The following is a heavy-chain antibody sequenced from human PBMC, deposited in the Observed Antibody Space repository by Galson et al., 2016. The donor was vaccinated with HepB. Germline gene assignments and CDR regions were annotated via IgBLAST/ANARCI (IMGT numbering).Heavy chain of an antibody. CDR3: ARRKFYDSSAYSGAFDI. D-gene: IGHD3-22*01. Sequence: SLRLSCAASGFNFRSYSMNWVRQAPGKGLEWVSSISSSTSFTYYADSVKGRFFISRDNAKNSLSLQMNSLRVEDTAVYYCARRKFYDSSAYSGAFDIWGQGTMVIVSS. J-gene: IGHJ3*02. CDR1: GFNFRSYS. CDR2: ISSSTSFT. V-gene: IGHV3-21*01.